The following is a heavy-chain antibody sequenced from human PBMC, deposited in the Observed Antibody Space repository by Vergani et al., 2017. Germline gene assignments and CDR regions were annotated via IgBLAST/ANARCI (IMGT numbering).Heavy chain of an antibody. D-gene: IGHD6-19*01. V-gene: IGHV5-10-1*01. Sequence: EVQLVQSGAEVKKPGESLRISCKGSGYSFTSYWISWVRQMPGKGLEWMGRIDPSDSYTNYSPSFQGHVTISADKSISTAYLQWSSLKASDTAMYYCARHGGSGWFPHYYYGMDVWGQGTTVTVSS. CDR3: ARHGGSGWFPHYYYGMDV. CDR2: IDPSDSYT. J-gene: IGHJ6*02. CDR1: GYSFTSYW.